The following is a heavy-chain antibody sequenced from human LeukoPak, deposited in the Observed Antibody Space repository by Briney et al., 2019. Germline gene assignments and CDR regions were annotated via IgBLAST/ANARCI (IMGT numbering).Heavy chain of an antibody. J-gene: IGHJ4*02. CDR1: GFTFSSYA. CDR3: AKDLVGYCSSTSCYASDY. Sequence: GGSLRLSCAASGFTFSSYAMSWVRQAPGKGLEWVSAISGSGGSTYYADSVKGRFTISRDNSKNTLYLQMNSLRAEDTAVYYCAKDLVGYCSSTSCYASDYWGQGTLVTVSS. V-gene: IGHV3-23*01. D-gene: IGHD2-2*03. CDR2: ISGSGGST.